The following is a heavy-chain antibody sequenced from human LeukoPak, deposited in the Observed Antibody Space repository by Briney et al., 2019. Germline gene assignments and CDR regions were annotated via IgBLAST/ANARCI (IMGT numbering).Heavy chain of an antibody. D-gene: IGHD3-10*01. CDR2: IHYTGST. Sequence: PSETLSLTCTVSGGSINSYYWSWIREPPGKGLECIGYIHYTGSTNYNPSLKGRVTISVDTSKSQFSLKLSSVTAADTAIYYCARGGYYGSGNDFRFDPWGQGTLVTVSS. CDR3: ARGGYYGSGNDFRFDP. V-gene: IGHV4-59*01. CDR1: GGSINSYY. J-gene: IGHJ5*02.